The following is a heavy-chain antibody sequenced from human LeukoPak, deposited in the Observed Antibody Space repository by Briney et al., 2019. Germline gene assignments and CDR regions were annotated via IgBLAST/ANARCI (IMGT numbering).Heavy chain of an antibody. V-gene: IGHV3-7*01. J-gene: IGHJ4*02. Sequence: PGGSLRLSCAASGFTFSSYWMSWVRQAPGKGLEWVANIKQDGSEKYYVDSVKGRFTISRDNAKNSLYLQMNNLRAEDTAVYYCARPPSGPLDYDILTGYRRYFDYWGQGSLVTVSS. CDR1: GFTFSSYW. CDR3: ARPPSGPLDYDILTGYRRYFDY. CDR2: IKQDGSEK. D-gene: IGHD3-9*01.